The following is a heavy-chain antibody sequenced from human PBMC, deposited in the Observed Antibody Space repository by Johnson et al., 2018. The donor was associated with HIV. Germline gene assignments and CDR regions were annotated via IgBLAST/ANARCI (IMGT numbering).Heavy chain of an antibody. CDR2: ISYDGSNK. V-gene: IGHV3-30-3*01. CDR1: GFTFSSYA. CDR3: ARGGGQWLVPWVLGAFDI. D-gene: IGHD6-19*01. Sequence: QVQLVESGGGVVQPGRSLRLSCATSGFTFSSYAMHWVRQAPGKGLEWVALISYDGSNKYYADSVKGRFTISRDNSKNTLYVQMTSLRAEDTALYYCARGGGQWLVPWVLGAFDIWGQGTMVTVSS. J-gene: IGHJ3*02.